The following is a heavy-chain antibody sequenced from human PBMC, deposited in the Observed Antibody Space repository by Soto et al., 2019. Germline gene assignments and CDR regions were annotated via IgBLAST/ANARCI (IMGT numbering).Heavy chain of an antibody. CDR2: IYYSGST. CDR1: GGTVTDYY. CDR3: ARGFLNYYDSSGYP. D-gene: IGHD3-22*01. J-gene: IGHJ5*02. Sequence: ETLSLTCTVYGGTVTDYYWSWIRQPPGKGLEWIGYIYYSGSTNYNPSLKSRVTISVDTSKNQFSLKLSSVTAADTAVYYCARGFLNYYDSSGYPWSQGTLVTVSS. V-gene: IGHV4-59*02.